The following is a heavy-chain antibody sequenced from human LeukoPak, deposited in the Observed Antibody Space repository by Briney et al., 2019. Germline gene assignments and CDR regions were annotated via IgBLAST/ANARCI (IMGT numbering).Heavy chain of an antibody. V-gene: IGHV3-21*04. D-gene: IGHD7-27*01. CDR3: AKDWGWDYYYYMDV. J-gene: IGHJ6*03. CDR2: ISSSSSYI. CDR1: GLTFSSYS. Sequence: GGSLRLSCAASGLTFSSYSMNWVRQAPGKGLEWVSSISSSSSYIYYADSVKGRFTISRDNAKNSLYLQMNSLRAEDTAVYYCAKDWGWDYYYYMDVWGKGTTVTVSS.